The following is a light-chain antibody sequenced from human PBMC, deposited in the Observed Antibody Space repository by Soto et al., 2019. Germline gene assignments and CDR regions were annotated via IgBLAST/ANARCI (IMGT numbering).Light chain of an antibody. CDR2: DVS. V-gene: IGLV2-14*01. Sequence: QSALTQPASVSGSPGQSIAISCTGTSSDVGAYNYVSWYQQHPGKAPKLMIFDVSNRPSGVSNRFSGSKSGNTASLTISGLQAEDEADYYCPSYTTRGNYVFGIGTKLTVL. CDR3: PSYTTRGNYV. CDR1: SSDVGAYNY. J-gene: IGLJ1*01.